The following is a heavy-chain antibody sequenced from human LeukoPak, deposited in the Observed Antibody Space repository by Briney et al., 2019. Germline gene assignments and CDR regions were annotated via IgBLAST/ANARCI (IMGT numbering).Heavy chain of an antibody. Sequence: SETLSLTCAVYGGSFSGYYWSWTRQPPGKGLEWIGEINHSGSTNYNPSLKSRVTISVDTSKNQFSLKLSSVTAADTAVYYCARPRYCSSTSYPRRYNWFDPWGQGTLVTVSS. V-gene: IGHV4-34*01. CDR2: INHSGST. CDR3: ARPRYCSSTSYPRRYNWFDP. CDR1: GGSFSGYY. J-gene: IGHJ5*02. D-gene: IGHD2-2*01.